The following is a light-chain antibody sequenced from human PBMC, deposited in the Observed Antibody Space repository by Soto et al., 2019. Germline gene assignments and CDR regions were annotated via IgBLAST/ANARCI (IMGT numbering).Light chain of an antibody. Sequence: DIQMTRSPCSVCASVGDTVTLTCRASQGIGNDLGWFQQKPGKAPNRLIYAASSLQSGVPSRFSGSGSGTEFTLTISNLQPEDFATYYCLQHNAYPLAFGGGTKVDIK. CDR1: QGIGND. CDR2: AAS. J-gene: IGKJ4*01. CDR3: LQHNAYPLA. V-gene: IGKV1-17*02.